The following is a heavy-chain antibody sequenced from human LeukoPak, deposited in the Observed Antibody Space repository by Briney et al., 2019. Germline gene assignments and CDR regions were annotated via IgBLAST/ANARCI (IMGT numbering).Heavy chain of an antibody. Sequence: GGSLRLSCAASGFTISSYYMAWVRQAPGKGLEWVSVIYHSGNTDYADSVKGRFTISRDNSKNTVYLQMNSLRAEDTAVYYCAKTGIAASGGYYFDYWGQGTLVTVSS. CDR3: AKTGIAASGGYYFDY. D-gene: IGHD6-25*01. J-gene: IGHJ4*02. V-gene: IGHV3-53*01. CDR1: GFTISSYY. CDR2: IYHSGNT.